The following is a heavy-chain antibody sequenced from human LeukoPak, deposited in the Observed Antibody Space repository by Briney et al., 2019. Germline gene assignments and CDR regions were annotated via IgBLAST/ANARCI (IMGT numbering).Heavy chain of an antibody. CDR1: GYTFIGYY. D-gene: IGHD6-13*01. Sequence: ASVKVSCKASGYTFIGYYMHWVRQAPGQGLEWMGWINPNSGGTNYAQKFQGWVTMTRDTSISTAYMELSRLRSDDTAVYYCAREVAAAGTEYYFDYWGQGTLVTVSS. CDR3: AREVAAAGTEYYFDY. CDR2: INPNSGGT. V-gene: IGHV1-2*04. J-gene: IGHJ4*02.